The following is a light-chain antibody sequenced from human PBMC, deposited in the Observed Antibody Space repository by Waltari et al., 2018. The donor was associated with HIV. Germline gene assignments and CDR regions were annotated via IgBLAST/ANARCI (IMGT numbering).Light chain of an antibody. J-gene: IGKJ2*01. V-gene: IGKV1-16*02. CDR3: QQYYSVPYT. Sequence: DIQMTQSPSSLSASIGDRVTITCRASQGVSKNLAWLQQKPGKAPKSLIYAASSLHSGVPSKFSGSGSGTDFTLTISSLHAEDVAVYYCQQYYSVPYTFGQGTKLEIK. CDR1: QGVSKN. CDR2: AAS.